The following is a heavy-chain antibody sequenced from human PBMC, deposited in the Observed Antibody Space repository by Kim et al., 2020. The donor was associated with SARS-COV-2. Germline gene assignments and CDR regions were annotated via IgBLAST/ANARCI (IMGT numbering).Heavy chain of an antibody. V-gene: IGHV4-39*07. D-gene: IGHD2-15*01. J-gene: IGHJ6*02. CDR3: ARPAFYCSGGSCYPGMDV. Sequence: SETLSLTCTVSGGSISSSSYYWGWIRQPPGKGLEWIGITYYSGSTYYNPSLKSRVTISVDTSKNQFSLKLSSVTAADTAVYYCARPAFYCSGGSCYPGMDVCGQG. CDR2: TYYSGST. CDR1: GGSISSSSYY.